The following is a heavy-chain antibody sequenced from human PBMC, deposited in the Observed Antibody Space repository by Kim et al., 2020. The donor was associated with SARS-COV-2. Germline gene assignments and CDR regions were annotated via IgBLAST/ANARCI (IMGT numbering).Heavy chain of an antibody. CDR1: GGSVSSGSYY. D-gene: IGHD4-17*01. Sequence: SETLSLTCTVSGGSVSSGSYYWSWIRQPPGKGLEWIGYIYYSGSTNYNPSFKSRVTISVDTSKNQFSLKLSSVTAADTAVYYCAREPQYGDYFDYWGQGTLVTVSS. CDR3: AREPQYGDYFDY. J-gene: IGHJ4*02. V-gene: IGHV4-61*01. CDR2: IYYSGST.